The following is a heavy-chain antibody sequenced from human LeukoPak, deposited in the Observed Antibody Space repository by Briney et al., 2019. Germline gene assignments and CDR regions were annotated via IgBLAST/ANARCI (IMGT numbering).Heavy chain of an antibody. CDR3: GRDSNGIDY. Sequence: GGSLRLSCAASGFTFRKYWLHWVRQAPGKGLVWVSRINPDDGSTSYADSVKGRFTISRDNAKSTLYLQMDSLRVEDTAMYYCGRDSNGIDYLGQGTLVTVSS. CDR2: INPDDGST. CDR1: GFTFRKYW. D-gene: IGHD4-11*01. J-gene: IGHJ4*02. V-gene: IGHV3-74*01.